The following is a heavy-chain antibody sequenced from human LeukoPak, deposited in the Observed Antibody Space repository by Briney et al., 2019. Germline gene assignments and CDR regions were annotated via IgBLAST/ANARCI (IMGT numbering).Heavy chain of an antibody. J-gene: IGHJ5*01. D-gene: IGHD6-19*01. CDR3: ARDIAVAGSGTEGFDS. Sequence: GGSLRLSCAASGFTVSSNYMSWVRQAPGKGMEWVSVIYSGGSTYYADSVKGRFTISRDNSKNTLYLQMNSLRAEDTAVYYCARDIAVAGSGTEGFDSWGQGTLVTVSS. CDR1: GFTVSSNY. V-gene: IGHV3-53*01. CDR2: IYSGGST.